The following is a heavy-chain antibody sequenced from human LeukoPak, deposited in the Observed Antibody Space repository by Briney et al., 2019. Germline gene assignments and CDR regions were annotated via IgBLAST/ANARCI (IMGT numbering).Heavy chain of an antibody. V-gene: IGHV3-30*04. CDR3: ARAITMVRDGVDY. CDR1: VFTFSSYA. D-gene: IGHD3-10*01. J-gene: IGHJ4*02. Sequence: PGRSLRLSCAASVFTFSSYAMHWVRQAPGKGLEWVAVISYDGSNKYYADSVKGRFTISRDNSKNTLYLQMNSLRAEDTAVYYCARAITMVRDGVDYWGQGTLVTVSS. CDR2: ISYDGSNK.